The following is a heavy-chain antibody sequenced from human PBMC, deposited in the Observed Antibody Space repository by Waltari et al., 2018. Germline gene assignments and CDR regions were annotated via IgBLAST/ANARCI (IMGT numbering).Heavy chain of an antibody. D-gene: IGHD4-17*01. Sequence: EVQLLESGGGLVQPGGSLRLSCAASGFTFSSYAMSWVRQAPGKGLEWVSAISGGCGSTYYADSVKGRFTISRDNSKNTLYLQMNSLRAEDTAVYYCAKDLYGDYGGDYWGQGTLVTVSS. CDR3: AKDLYGDYGGDY. CDR1: GFTFSSYA. V-gene: IGHV3-23*01. CDR2: ISGGCGST. J-gene: IGHJ4*02.